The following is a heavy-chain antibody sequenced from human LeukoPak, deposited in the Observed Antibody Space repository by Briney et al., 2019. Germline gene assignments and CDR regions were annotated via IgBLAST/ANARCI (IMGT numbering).Heavy chain of an antibody. CDR1: GGSFSGYY. V-gene: IGHV4-34*01. D-gene: IGHD6-19*01. CDR3: ARGSGWYY. CDR2: INHSGST. Sequence: SGTLSLTCAVYGGSFSGYYWSWIRQPPGKGLEWIGEINHSGSTNYNPSLKSRVTISVDTSKNQFSLKLSSVTAADTAVYYCARGSGWYYWGQGTLVTVSS. J-gene: IGHJ4*02.